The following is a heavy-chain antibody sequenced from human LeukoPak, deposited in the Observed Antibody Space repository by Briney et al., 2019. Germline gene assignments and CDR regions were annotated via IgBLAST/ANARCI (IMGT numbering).Heavy chain of an antibody. CDR2: ISAYNGNT. D-gene: IGHD2-15*01. J-gene: IGHJ6*04. CDR3: ARAPYCSGGSCYSGYYYYGMDV. Sequence: ASVKVSCKASGYTFTSYGISWVRQAPGQGLEWVGWISAYNGNTNYAQKLQGRVTMTTDTSTSTAYMELRSLRSDDTAVYYCARAPYCSGGSCYSGYYYYGMDVWGKGTTVTVSS. V-gene: IGHV1-18*04. CDR1: GYTFTSYG.